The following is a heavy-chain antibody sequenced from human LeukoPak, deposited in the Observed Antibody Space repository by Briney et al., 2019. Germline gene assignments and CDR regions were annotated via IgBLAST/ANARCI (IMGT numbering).Heavy chain of an antibody. J-gene: IGHJ3*02. D-gene: IGHD5-18*01. CDR1: GLTFSSYW. Sequence: GGSLRLSCAASGLTFSSYWMHWVRQAPGKGLVWVSRINSDGSSTSYADSVKGRFTISRDNAKNTLYLQMNSLRAEDTAVYYCARDSSTWIQLWTSEHGAFDIWGQGTMVTVSS. CDR3: ARDSSTWIQLWTSEHGAFDI. CDR2: INSDGSST. V-gene: IGHV3-74*01.